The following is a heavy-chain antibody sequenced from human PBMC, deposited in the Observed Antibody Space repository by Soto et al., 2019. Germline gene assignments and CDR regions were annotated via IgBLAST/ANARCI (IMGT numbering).Heavy chain of an antibody. Sequence: PGGSLRLSCAASGFTFSSYSMNWVRQAPGKGLEWVSYISSSSTIYYADSVKGRFTISRDNAKNSLYLQMNSLRAEDTAVYYCAREGADYGDYAYYFDYGGQGTLVTVSS. V-gene: IGHV3-48*01. CDR1: GFTFSSYS. CDR3: AREGADYGDYAYYFDY. CDR2: ISSSSTI. D-gene: IGHD4-17*01. J-gene: IGHJ4*02.